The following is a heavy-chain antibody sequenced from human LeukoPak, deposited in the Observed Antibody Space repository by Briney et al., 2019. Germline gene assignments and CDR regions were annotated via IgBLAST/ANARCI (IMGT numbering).Heavy chain of an antibody. Sequence: PGGSLRLSCAASGFTFSSYSMSWVRQAPGKGLEWVSYISSSSNYINYADSVKGRFTISRDNAKNSLYLQMNSLRAEDTAVYYCARDESLVRGAAFDYWGQGTLVTVSS. CDR3: ARDESLVRGAAFDY. D-gene: IGHD3-10*01. V-gene: IGHV3-21*01. CDR1: GFTFSSYS. J-gene: IGHJ4*02. CDR2: ISSSSNYI.